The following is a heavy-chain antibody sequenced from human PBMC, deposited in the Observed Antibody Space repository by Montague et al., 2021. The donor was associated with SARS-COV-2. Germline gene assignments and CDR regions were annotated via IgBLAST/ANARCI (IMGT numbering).Heavy chain of an antibody. CDR1: GFTFSSYG. D-gene: IGHD2-21*02. CDR3: AREQHIVVVTATPGAFDI. Sequence: SLRLSCPASGFTFSSYGMHWVRQAPGKGLEWVAVIWYEGSNKYYADSVKGRFTISRDNSKNTLYLRMNRLRAEDTAVYYCAREQHIVVVTATPGAFDIWGQGTMVTVSS. CDR2: IWYEGSNK. V-gene: IGHV3-33*01. J-gene: IGHJ3*02.